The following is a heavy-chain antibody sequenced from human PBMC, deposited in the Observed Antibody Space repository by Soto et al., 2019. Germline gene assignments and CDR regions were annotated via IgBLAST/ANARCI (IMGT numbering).Heavy chain of an antibody. J-gene: IGHJ5*02. D-gene: IGHD6-13*01. CDR3: ARDKSDIAAAGTFWFDP. V-gene: IGHV3-21*01. CDR2: ISSSSSYI. Sequence: GGSLRLSCAASGFTFSSNSMNWVRQAPGKGLEWVSSISSSSSYIYYADSVKGRFTISRDNAKNSLYLQMTSLRAEDTAVYYCARDKSDIAAAGTFWFDPWGQGTQVTVSS. CDR1: GFTFSSNS.